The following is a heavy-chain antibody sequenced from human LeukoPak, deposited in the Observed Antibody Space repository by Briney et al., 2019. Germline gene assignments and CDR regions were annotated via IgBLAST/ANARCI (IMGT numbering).Heavy chain of an antibody. J-gene: IGHJ4*02. CDR3: ARRLYSGSSYYFDY. CDR2: INTDTGIP. CDR1: GYTFTTYG. Sequence: ASVKVSCKTSGYTFTTYGINWVRQAPGQGLEWMGWINTDTGIPTYAQGFTGRFVFSLDTSVSTAYLQISSLETDDTAVYYCARRLYSGSSYYFDYWGQGTLVTVSS. V-gene: IGHV7-4-1*02. D-gene: IGHD1-26*01.